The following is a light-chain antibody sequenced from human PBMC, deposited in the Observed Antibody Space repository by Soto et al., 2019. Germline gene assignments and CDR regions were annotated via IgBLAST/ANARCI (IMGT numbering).Light chain of an antibody. CDR3: QTWVTGTYVV. CDR1: SGHSSYA. V-gene: IGLV4-69*01. J-gene: IGLJ2*01. CDR2: LNSDGSH. Sequence: QPVLTQSPSASASLGDSVKLTCTLSSGHSSYAIAWHQQQPEKGPWYLMKLNSDGSHSKGDGIPDRFSGSSSGAERYLTISSLQSEDEADYYCQTWVTGTYVVFGGGTKVTVL.